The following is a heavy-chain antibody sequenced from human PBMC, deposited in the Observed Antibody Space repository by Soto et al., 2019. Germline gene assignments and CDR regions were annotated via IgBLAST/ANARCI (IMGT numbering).Heavy chain of an antibody. J-gene: IGHJ5*02. CDR1: GFSLITILIR. Sequence: SGPTLVNPTQTLTLTFTFSGFSLITILIRVSWIRQPPGKALEWLARIDWDDDKFYSTSLKTRLTISKDTSKNQVVLTMTNMDPVDTATYYCARQVVTDWFDPWGQGTLVTV. CDR3: ARQVVTDWFDP. V-gene: IGHV2-70*04. D-gene: IGHD2-21*02. CDR2: IDWDDDK.